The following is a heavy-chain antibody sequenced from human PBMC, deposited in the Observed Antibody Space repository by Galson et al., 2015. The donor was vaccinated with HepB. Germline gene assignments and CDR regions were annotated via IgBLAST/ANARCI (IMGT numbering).Heavy chain of an antibody. Sequence: SLRLSCAASGFTFSSYGMHWVRQAPGKGLEWVAVIWYDGSNKYYADSVKGRFIISRDNSKNTLYLQMNSLRAEDTAVYYCAREEAAAGTPPDYWGQGTLVTVSS. V-gene: IGHV3-33*01. CDR3: AREEAAAGTPPDY. D-gene: IGHD6-13*01. J-gene: IGHJ4*02. CDR1: GFTFSSYG. CDR2: IWYDGSNK.